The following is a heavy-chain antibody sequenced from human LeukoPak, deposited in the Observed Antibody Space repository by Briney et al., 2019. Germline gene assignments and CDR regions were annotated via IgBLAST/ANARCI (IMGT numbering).Heavy chain of an antibody. V-gene: IGHV4-59*12. J-gene: IGHJ5*02. CDR1: GCSISNYF. D-gene: IGHD4-17*01. CDR3: ERDMPIEEVTTDWFDP. Sequence: SEALSLTCTVSGCSISNYFWNWIRQPPGKGLESIGYIYYSGSSNYNPSLKSRVTISLDTSKNQFSLRLSSVSAADKAVYYCERDMPIEEVTTDWFDPWGQGTLVTVSS. CDR2: IYYSGSS.